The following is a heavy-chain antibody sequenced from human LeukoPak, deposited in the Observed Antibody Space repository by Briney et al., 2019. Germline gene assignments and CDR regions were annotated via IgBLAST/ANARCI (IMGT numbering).Heavy chain of an antibody. CDR1: GFIFNTYA. J-gene: IGHJ4*02. CDR2: IRGSGEST. D-gene: IGHD3-10*01. CDR3: AKDRISYTTSPGELSH. V-gene: IGHV3-23*01. Sequence: GGSLRLSCEASGFIFNTYAMSWVRQAPGKGLEWVSTIRGSGESTHYADSVQGRFTISRDNSLYTVYLQMDSLRGDDTAVYYCAKDRISYTTSPGELSHWGQGTLVIVSS.